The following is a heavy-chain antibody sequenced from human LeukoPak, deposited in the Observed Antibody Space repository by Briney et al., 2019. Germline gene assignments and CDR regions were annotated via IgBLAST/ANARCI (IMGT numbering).Heavy chain of an antibody. V-gene: IGHV1-2*02. Sequence: GASVKVSCKASGYTFTGYYMHWVRQAPGQGLEWMGWINPNSGGTNYAQKFQGRVTMTRDTSISTAYMELSRLRSDDTAVYYCARGGLDCYNPHYYYYYMDVWGKGTTVTVSS. CDR2: INPNSGGT. CDR1: GYTFTGYY. D-gene: IGHD5-24*01. J-gene: IGHJ6*03. CDR3: ARGGLDCYNPHYYYYYMDV.